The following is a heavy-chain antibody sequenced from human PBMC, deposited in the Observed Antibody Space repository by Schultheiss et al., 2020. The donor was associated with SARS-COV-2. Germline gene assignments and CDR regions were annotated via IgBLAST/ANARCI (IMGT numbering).Heavy chain of an antibody. CDR3: ARVLRFLEWVADY. D-gene: IGHD3-3*01. J-gene: IGHJ4*02. CDR2: IYYSGST. V-gene: IGHV4-59*08. CDR1: GGSISSYY. Sequence: SETLSLTCTVSGGSISSYYWNWVRRPAGKGLEWIGYIYYSGSTNYNPSLKSRVTISVDTSKNQFSLKLSSVTAADTAVYYCARVLRFLEWVADYWGQGTLVTVSS.